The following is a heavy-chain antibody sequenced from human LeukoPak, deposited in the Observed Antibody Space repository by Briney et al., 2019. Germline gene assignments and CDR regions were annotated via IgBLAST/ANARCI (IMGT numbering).Heavy chain of an antibody. V-gene: IGHV3-30*02. CDR3: AKDQRKYYYDSSGYTVFDY. J-gene: IGHJ4*02. CDR1: GFTFSSYG. CDR2: IRYDGSNK. Sequence: WGSLRLSCAASGFTFSSYGMHWVRQAPGKGLEWVAFIRYDGSNKYYADSVKGRFTISRDNSKNTLYLQMNSLRAEDTAVYYCAKDQRKYYYDSSGYTVFDYWGQGTLVTVSS. D-gene: IGHD3-22*01.